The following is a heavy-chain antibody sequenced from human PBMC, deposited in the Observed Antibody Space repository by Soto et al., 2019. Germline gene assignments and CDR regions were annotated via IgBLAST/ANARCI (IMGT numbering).Heavy chain of an antibody. CDR2: ISAYNGNT. J-gene: IGHJ6*02. V-gene: IGHV1-18*01. CDR3: ARVITGTTFYYYYGMDV. D-gene: IGHD1-7*01. Sequence: QVQLVQSGAAVKKPGASVKVSCKASGYTFTSYGINWVRQAPGQGLEWMGWISAYNGNTNYAQKLQGRVTMTTDTSTSTAYMELRSLRSDDTAVYYCARVITGTTFYYYYGMDVWGQGTTVTVSS. CDR1: GYTFTSYG.